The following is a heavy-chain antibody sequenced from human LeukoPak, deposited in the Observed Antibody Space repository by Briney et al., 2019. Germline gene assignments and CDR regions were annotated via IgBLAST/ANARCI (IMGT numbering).Heavy chain of an antibody. CDR3: ARDQYAGYSSSWGYYYYMDV. V-gene: IGHV4-4*07. Sequence: SETLSLTCTVSGGSISSDYRSWIRQPAGKGLEWIWRIYTSGGTKYNPSPKSRVTMSVDTSKNQYSLKVNSVTAADTAVYYCARDQYAGYSSSWGYYYYMDVWGKGTTVTVSS. CDR2: IYTSGGT. CDR1: GGSISSDY. D-gene: IGHD6-13*01. J-gene: IGHJ6*03.